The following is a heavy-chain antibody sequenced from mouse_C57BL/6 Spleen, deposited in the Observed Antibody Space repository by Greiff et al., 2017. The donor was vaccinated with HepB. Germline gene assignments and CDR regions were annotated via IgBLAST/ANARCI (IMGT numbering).Heavy chain of an antibody. CDR3: AGGYAMDY. CDR1: GYSFTSYY. CDR2: IYPGSGNT. V-gene: IGHV1-66*01. Sequence: VQLQQSGPELVKPGASVKISCKASGYSFTSYYIHWVKQRPGQGLEWIGWIYPGSGNTKYNEKFKGKATLTADTSSSTAYLQLSSLTSEDSAVYYCAGGYAMDYWGQGTSVTVSS. J-gene: IGHJ4*01.